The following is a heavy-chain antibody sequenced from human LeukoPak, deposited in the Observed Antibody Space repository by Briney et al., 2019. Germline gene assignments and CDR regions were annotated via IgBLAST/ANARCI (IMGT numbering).Heavy chain of an antibody. Sequence: PSETLSLTCTVSGGSISSSNFYWGWIRQPPGKGLEWIGSMYHRGSTYYNPSLKSRVTISVDTSKNQFSLNLSSVTAADTAVYCCARHADSSGYYFFDFWGQGTLVTVSS. J-gene: IGHJ4*02. CDR3: ARHADSSGYYFFDF. D-gene: IGHD3-22*01. CDR2: MYHRGST. V-gene: IGHV4-39*01. CDR1: GGSISSSNFY.